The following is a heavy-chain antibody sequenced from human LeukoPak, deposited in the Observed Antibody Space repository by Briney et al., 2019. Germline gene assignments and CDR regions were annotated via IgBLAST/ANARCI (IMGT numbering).Heavy chain of an antibody. CDR1: GFTFSSYA. D-gene: IGHD2-2*01. Sequence: GGSLRLSCAASGFTFSSYAMHWVRQAPGKGLEWVAVISYDGSNKYYADSVKGRFTISRDNSKNTLYLQMNSLRAEDTAVYYCARVWGYCSSTSCPPDYWGQGTLVTVSS. J-gene: IGHJ4*02. CDR2: ISYDGSNK. V-gene: IGHV3-30-3*01. CDR3: ARVWGYCSSTSCPPDY.